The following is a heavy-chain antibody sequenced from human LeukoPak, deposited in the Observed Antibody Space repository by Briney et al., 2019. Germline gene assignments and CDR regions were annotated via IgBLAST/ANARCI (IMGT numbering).Heavy chain of an antibody. CDR3: AKDPLRYCSSTSCSRWGY. D-gene: IGHD2-2*01. V-gene: IGHV3-23*01. J-gene: IGHJ4*02. Sequence: GGSLRLSCAASGFTFSSYAMSWVRQAPGKGLEWVSAISGSGGSTYYADSVKGRFTISRDNSKNTLYLQMNSLRAEDTAVYYCAKDPLRYCSSTSCSRWGYWGQGTLVTVSS. CDR2: ISGSGGST. CDR1: GFTFSSYA.